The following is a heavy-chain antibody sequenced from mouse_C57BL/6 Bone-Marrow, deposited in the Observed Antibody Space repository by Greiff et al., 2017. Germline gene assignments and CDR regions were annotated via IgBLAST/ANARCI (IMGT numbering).Heavy chain of an antibody. CDR3: AVNCDVAY. V-gene: IGHV2-5*01. D-gene: IGHD4-1*02. CDR2: IWSGGST. Sequence: VQLQQSGPGLVQPSQSLSITCTVSGFSLTSYGVHWVRQSPGKGLEWLGVIWSGGSTDYNAAFMSRLSIPNDNSKCHVFFNMNSVQADSTAISSCAVNCDVAYWGQGTLVTVSA. J-gene: IGHJ3*01. CDR1: GFSLTSYG.